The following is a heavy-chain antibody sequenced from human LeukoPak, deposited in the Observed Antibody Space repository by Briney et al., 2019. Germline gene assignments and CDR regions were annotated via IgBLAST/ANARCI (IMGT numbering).Heavy chain of an antibody. Sequence: GGSLRLSCAASGFTFSSYAMSWVRQAPGKGREWVSAISGSGGSTYYADSVKGRFTISRDNSKNTLYLQMNSLRAEETAVYYCATIRSYQLLSFDYWGQGTLVTVSS. D-gene: IGHD2-2*01. V-gene: IGHV3-23*01. CDR2: ISGSGGST. J-gene: IGHJ4*02. CDR1: GFTFSSYA. CDR3: ATIRSYQLLSFDY.